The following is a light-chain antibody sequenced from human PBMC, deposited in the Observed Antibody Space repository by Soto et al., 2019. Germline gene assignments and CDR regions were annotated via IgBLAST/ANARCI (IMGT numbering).Light chain of an antibody. J-gene: IGKJ5*01. CDR2: AAL. V-gene: IGKV1-9*01. Sequence: MLLTQSPSSLSASVGDRVTITCRASHGIGSSFACHQQTTGQAPKLLLYAALRLQSGVPSRFSGSGSGTDFHLSIRRLQPEHFATYYCQQLHDYPITFGQGTRLAI. CDR1: HGIGSS. CDR3: QQLHDYPIT.